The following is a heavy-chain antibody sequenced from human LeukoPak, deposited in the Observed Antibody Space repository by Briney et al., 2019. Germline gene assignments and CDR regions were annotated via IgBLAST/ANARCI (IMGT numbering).Heavy chain of an antibody. Sequence: GTLRLSRAASGFTFSRYGMSWVRQAPGKGRKGSSSIYYSCSTYYNPSLKSRGTISVDTSKHQFSLKLSSVPAAGTAVYYCARIWFEKYNWFDPWGQGTMVTVSS. CDR2: IYYSCST. CDR3: ARIWFEKYNWFDP. J-gene: IGHJ5*02. D-gene: IGHD3-10*01. CDR1: GFTFSRYG. V-gene: IGHV4-38-2*01.